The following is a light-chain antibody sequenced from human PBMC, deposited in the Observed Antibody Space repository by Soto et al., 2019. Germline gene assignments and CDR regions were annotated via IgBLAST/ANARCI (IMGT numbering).Light chain of an antibody. CDR3: QHRINWPLT. J-gene: IGKJ4*01. CDR2: DTS. Sequence: TQSPATLSLSPGERATPSCFSSQSVSNYLAWYQQKPGQAPRLLIYDTSNRAPGIPARFSGSGSGTDFTLTISSLEPEDFAVYYCQHRINWPLTFGGGTKVDIK. V-gene: IGKV3-11*01. CDR1: QSVSNY.